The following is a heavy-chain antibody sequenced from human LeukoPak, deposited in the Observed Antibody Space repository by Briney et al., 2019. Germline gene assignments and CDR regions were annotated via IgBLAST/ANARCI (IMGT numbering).Heavy chain of an antibody. V-gene: IGHV3-20*01. D-gene: IGHD4-17*01. CDR1: GFTVSSNY. J-gene: IGHJ2*01. CDR3: ARKGGDYVGYWYFDL. CDR2: INWNGGST. Sequence: GGSLRLSCAASGFTVSSNYMSWVRQAPGKGLEWVSGINWNGGSTGYADSVKGRFTISRDNAKNSLYLQMNSLRAEDTALYHCARKGGDYVGYWYFDLWGRGTLVTVSS.